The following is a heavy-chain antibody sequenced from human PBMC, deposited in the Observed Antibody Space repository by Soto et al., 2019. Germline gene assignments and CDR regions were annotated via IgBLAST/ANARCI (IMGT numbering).Heavy chain of an antibody. J-gene: IGHJ4*02. CDR3: ARARDAFLQWLPCDY. CDR2: IIPIFGTA. Sequence: QVKLVQSGAEVKKPGSSVKVSCKASGGTLSSYAISWVRQAPGQGLEWMGGIIPIFGTANYAQKFQGRVTITADESTSTAYMELSSLRSEDRAVYYWARARDAFLQWLPCDYWGQGTRVTVSS. CDR1: GGTLSSYA. D-gene: IGHD3-3*02. V-gene: IGHV1-69*12.